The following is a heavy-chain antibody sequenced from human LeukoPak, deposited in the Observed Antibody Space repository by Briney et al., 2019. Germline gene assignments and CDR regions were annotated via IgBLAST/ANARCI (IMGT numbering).Heavy chain of an antibody. Sequence: PGGSLRLSCAASGFTFSSYGMHWVRQAPGKGLEWVAFIRYDGSNTFYGGSVKGRFTISRDNSKNTLHLQMNSLKTEDTAMYYCAKGYQLFTFDFCGQGTLVTVSS. V-gene: IGHV3-30*02. CDR3: AKGYQLFTFDF. CDR2: IRYDGSNT. CDR1: GFTFSSYG. D-gene: IGHD2-2*01. J-gene: IGHJ4*02.